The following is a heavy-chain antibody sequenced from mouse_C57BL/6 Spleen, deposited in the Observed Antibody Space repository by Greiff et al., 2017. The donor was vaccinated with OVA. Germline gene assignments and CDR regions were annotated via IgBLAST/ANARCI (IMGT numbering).Heavy chain of an antibody. V-gene: IGHV1-61*01. D-gene: IGHD1-1*01. CDR1: GYTFTSYW. CDR2: IYPSDSDT. Sequence: QVQLKQPGAELVRPGSSVKLSCKASGYTFTSYWMDWVKQRPGQGLEWIGNIYPSDSDTHYNQTFKDNATLTVDKSSSTAYMQLSSLTSEDSAVDYCARHYGSSYYFDDWGTGTTVTVSS. CDR3: ARHYGSSYYFDD. J-gene: IGHJ1*03.